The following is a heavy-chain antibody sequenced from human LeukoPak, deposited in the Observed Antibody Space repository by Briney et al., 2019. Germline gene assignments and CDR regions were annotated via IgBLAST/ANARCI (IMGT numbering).Heavy chain of an antibody. CDR1: GGSISSYY. V-gene: IGHV4-59*12. CDR3: ARAVVVAAREDYYGDYLDY. CDR2: IYYSGST. D-gene: IGHD4-17*01. J-gene: IGHJ4*02. Sequence: PSETLSLTCTVSGGSISSYYWSWLRQPPGKGLEWIGYIYYSGSTNYNPFLKSRVTISVDTSKNQFSLKLSSVTAADTAVYYCARAVVVAAREDYYGDYLDYWGQGTLVTVSS.